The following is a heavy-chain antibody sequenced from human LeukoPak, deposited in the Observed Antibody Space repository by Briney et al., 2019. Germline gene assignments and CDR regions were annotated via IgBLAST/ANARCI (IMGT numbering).Heavy chain of an antibody. D-gene: IGHD6-13*01. CDR2: TSSSSSTI. Sequence: GGSLRLSCAASGFTFSSYWMNWVRQAPGRGLEWVSYTSSSSSTIYYADSVKGRFTISRDNVKNSLYLQMNSLRDEDTAIYYCARGTYTSSLRGGDYWGQGTLVTVSS. V-gene: IGHV3-48*02. CDR1: GFTFSSYW. J-gene: IGHJ4*02. CDR3: ARGTYTSSLRGGDY.